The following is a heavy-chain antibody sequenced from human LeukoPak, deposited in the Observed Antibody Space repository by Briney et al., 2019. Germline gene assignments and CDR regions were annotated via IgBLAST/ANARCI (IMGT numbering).Heavy chain of an antibody. CDR2: IYTNGNT. CDR1: GGSISSYY. V-gene: IGHV4-4*07. D-gene: IGHD6-13*01. CDR3: ARGVYIAAAQYGY. J-gene: IGHJ4*02. Sequence: SETLSLTCTVSGGSISSYYWSWIRQPAGKGLEWIGRIYTNGNTNYYPSLKSRVTMSVDTSKNQFSLKLSSVTAADTAVYYCARGVYIAAAQYGYWGQGTLVSVSS.